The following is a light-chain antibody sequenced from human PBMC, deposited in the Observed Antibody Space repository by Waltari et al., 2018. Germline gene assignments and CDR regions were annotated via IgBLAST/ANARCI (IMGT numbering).Light chain of an antibody. J-gene: IGLJ3*02. CDR2: EVT. CDR3: SSFESSRTWV. CDR1: SADIGRYNL. V-gene: IGLV2-23*02. Sequence: QSALTQPASVSGSPGQSITISCSGTSADIGRYNLFAWYQQPPGNAPKLVIYEVTERPSELSNRFSGSKSGNTASLTISGLQAEDEADYYCSSFESSRTWVFGGGTKLTVL.